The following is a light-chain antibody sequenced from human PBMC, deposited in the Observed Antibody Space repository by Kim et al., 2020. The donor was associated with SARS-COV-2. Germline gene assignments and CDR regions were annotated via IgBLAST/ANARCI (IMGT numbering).Light chain of an antibody. V-gene: IGKV1-5*03. CDR1: QSISHW. CDR3: QQYNSYPWT. CDR2: KAS. J-gene: IGKJ1*01. Sequence: DIQMTQSPSTLSASVRDRVTNTCRASQSISHWLAWYQQKPGKAPNLLIYKASSLESGVPSRFSGSGSGTEFTLTISSLQPDDFASYYCQQYNSYPWTFGQGTKVDIK.